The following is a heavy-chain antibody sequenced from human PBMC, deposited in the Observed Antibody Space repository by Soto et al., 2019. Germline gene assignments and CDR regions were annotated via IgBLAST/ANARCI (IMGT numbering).Heavy chain of an antibody. V-gene: IGHV1-46*03. CDR1: GYTFTSYY. CDR3: ARVAWGLGELAPFDY. Sequence: QVQLVQSGAEVKKPGASVKVSCKASGYTFTSYYMHWVRQAPGQGLEWMGIINPSGGSTSYAQKCQGRVTMXXDXSXXTVYMELSSLRSEDTAVYYCARVAWGLGELAPFDYWGQGTLVTVSS. D-gene: IGHD3-16*01. J-gene: IGHJ4*02. CDR2: INPSGGST.